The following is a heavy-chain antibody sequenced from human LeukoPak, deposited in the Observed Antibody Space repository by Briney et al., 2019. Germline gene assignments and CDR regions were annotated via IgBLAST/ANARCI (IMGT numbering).Heavy chain of an antibody. J-gene: IGHJ3*02. CDR1: GYTFSDYY. Sequence: ASVKVSCKASGYTFSDYYMHWVRQAPGQGLEWMGIINPTVGDTIYAQKFQGRVTMTRDMSTSTVYMELSSLRSDDTAVYYCARYGFSSSWQGGWHAFDIWGQGTMVTVSS. D-gene: IGHD6-13*01. CDR3: ARYGFSSSWQGGWHAFDI. V-gene: IGHV1-46*01. CDR2: INPTVGDT.